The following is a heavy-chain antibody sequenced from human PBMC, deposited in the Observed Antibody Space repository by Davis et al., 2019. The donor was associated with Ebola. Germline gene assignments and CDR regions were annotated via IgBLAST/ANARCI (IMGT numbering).Heavy chain of an antibody. Sequence: PGGSLRPSCAAPGFIFSSHWMTWVRQSPGKGLEWVAIKKQDGSEKYYVDSVKGRFTISRDNAKNSLSLQMNSLRGEDTAVYYCASRPADTFYYGGFDYWGQGALVTVSS. CDR1: GFIFSSHW. J-gene: IGHJ4*02. CDR3: ASRPADTFYYGGFDY. V-gene: IGHV3-7*03. CDR2: KKQDGSEK. D-gene: IGHD4-23*01.